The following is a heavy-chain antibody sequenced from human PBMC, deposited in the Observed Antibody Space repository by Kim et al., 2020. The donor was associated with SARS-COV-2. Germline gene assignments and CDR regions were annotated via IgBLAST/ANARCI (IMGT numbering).Heavy chain of an antibody. V-gene: IGHV3-21*01. Sequence: ADSVKGRFTISRDNAKNSLYLQMNSLRAEDTAVYYCARTYYYEPSDAFDIWGQGTMVTVSS. D-gene: IGHD3-22*01. CDR3: ARTYYYEPSDAFDI. J-gene: IGHJ3*02.